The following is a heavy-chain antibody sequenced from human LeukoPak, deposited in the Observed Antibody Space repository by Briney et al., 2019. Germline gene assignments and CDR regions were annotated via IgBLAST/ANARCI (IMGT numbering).Heavy chain of an antibody. CDR3: ARVRAVAHPFDY. J-gene: IGHJ4*02. CDR2: ISYDGSNK. V-gene: IGHV3-30-3*01. Sequence: PGGSLRLSCAASGFTFSNYAIHWVRQAPGKGLEWVAVISYDGSNKYYADSVKGRFTISRDNSKNTLYLQMNSLRAEDTAVYYCARVRAVAHPFDYWGQGTLVTVSS. CDR1: GFTFSNYA. D-gene: IGHD6-19*01.